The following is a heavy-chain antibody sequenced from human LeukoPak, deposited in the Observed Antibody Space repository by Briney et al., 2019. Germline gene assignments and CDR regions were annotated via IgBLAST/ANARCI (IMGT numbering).Heavy chain of an antibody. J-gene: IGHJ5*02. CDR2: IFTSGST. D-gene: IGHD4/OR15-4a*01. V-gene: IGHV4-4*07. Sequence: SETLSLTCTVSGGSISSDYWSWIRQPAGKGLERIGRIFTSGSTSYNPSLKSRVTMSLDTSKNQFSLKLSSVTAADTAVYFCSRGGANDLWGQGTLVTVSS. CDR3: SRGGANDL. CDR1: GGSISSDY.